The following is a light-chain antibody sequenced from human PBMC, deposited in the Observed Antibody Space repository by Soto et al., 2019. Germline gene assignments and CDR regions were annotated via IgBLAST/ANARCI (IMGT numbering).Light chain of an antibody. CDR2: HAS. V-gene: IGKV3-20*01. CDR1: QSVSSSH. J-gene: IGKJ1*01. CDR3: QQYGDSPWT. Sequence: EVGLTQSPGTLSFSPGERATLSCRASQSVSSSHLAWYQQKRGQAPRLLIYHASTRATGIPDRFSGSGSGKDFTLTISRLEPEDFAVYHCQQYGDSPWTFGQGTKVEVK.